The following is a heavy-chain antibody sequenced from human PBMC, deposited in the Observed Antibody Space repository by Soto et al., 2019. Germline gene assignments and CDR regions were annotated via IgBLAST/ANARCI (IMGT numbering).Heavy chain of an antibody. CDR1: GFTLSIYA. D-gene: IGHD3-22*01. Sequence: GGSLRLSCAASGFTLSIYAMSWVRQAPGEGLEWVSVISGSGGSTYYADSVQGRFTISRDNSKNTLFLQMNSLRAEDTAVYYCAKGSSGRYHFDFWGQGTLVTVSS. V-gene: IGHV3-23*01. CDR2: ISGSGGST. CDR3: AKGSSGRYHFDF. J-gene: IGHJ4*02.